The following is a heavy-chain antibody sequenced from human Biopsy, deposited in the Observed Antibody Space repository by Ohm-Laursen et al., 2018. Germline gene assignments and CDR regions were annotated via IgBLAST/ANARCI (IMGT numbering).Heavy chain of an antibody. CDR1: GYTFTTYY. J-gene: IGHJ4*02. V-gene: IGHV1-46*01. CDR2: INPGGNST. CDR3: ASKLDYSSGYPY. Sequence: ASVKVSCKASGYTFTTYYIHWVRQAPGQGLEWMGIINPGGNSTAYTQNFQGRVTMTWDTSTTTVYMELSSLRSDDTAVYYCASKLDYSSGYPYWGQGTLVTVSS. D-gene: IGHD3-22*01.